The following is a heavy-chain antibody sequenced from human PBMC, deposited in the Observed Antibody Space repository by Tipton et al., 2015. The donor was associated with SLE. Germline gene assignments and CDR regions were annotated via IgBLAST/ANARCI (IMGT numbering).Heavy chain of an antibody. J-gene: IGHJ4*02. V-gene: IGHV3-48*03. Sequence: SLRLSCAASGFTFSSYEMNWVRQAPGKGLEWVSYISSSSSTIYYADSVKGRFTISRDNAKNSLYLQMNSLRAEDTAVYYCASPSSGWYLGFFDYWGQGTLVTVSS. D-gene: IGHD6-19*01. CDR1: GFTFSSYE. CDR2: ISSSSSTI. CDR3: ASPSSGWYLGFFDY.